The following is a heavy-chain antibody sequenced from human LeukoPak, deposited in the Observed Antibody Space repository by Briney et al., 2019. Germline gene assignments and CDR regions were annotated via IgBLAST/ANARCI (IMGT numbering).Heavy chain of an antibody. Sequence: SETLSLTCAVYGGSFSGYYWSWIRQPPGKGLEWIGEINHIGSTNYNPSLKSRVTISVDTSKNQFSLKLSSVTAADTAVYYCARGPLRSGYYRPNWFDPWGQGTLVTVSS. CDR2: INHIGST. CDR3: ARGPLRSGYYRPNWFDP. V-gene: IGHV4-34*01. D-gene: IGHD3-3*01. CDR1: GGSFSGYY. J-gene: IGHJ5*02.